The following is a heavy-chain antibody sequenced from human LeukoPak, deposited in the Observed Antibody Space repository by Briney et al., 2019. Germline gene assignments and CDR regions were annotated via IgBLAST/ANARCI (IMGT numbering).Heavy chain of an antibody. CDR1: GYTFTGYY. CDR3: ARVAMVRGVTGYYGMDV. Sequence: ASVKVSCKASGYTFTGYYMHWVRQAPGQGLEWMGWINPNSGGTSYAQKFQGWVTMTRDTSISTAYMELSRLRSDDTAVYYCARVAMVRGVTGYYGMDVWGQGTTVTVSS. D-gene: IGHD3-10*01. V-gene: IGHV1-2*04. J-gene: IGHJ6*02. CDR2: INPNSGGT.